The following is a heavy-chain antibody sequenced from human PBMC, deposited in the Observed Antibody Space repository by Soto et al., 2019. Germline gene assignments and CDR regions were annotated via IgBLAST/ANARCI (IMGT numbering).Heavy chain of an antibody. CDR3: ASRPYDILPSSISPNFDY. Sequence: GSLRLSCAASGFTFSRCAMTRVRQAPGKGLEWVSVISGVGDITYYADSVKDRFTISRDNSKNTLYLHMNSLRAEDTAVYYCASRPYDILPSSISPNFDYWGQGALVTV. CDR1: GFTFSRCA. J-gene: IGHJ4*02. CDR2: ISGVGDIT. D-gene: IGHD3-9*01. V-gene: IGHV3-23*01.